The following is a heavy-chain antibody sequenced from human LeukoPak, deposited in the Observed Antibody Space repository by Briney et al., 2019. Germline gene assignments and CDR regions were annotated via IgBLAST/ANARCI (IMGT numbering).Heavy chain of an antibody. J-gene: IGHJ5*02. CDR1: GFTFSSYS. CDR3: ARDASSSGGYSFDP. CDR2: ISSSSSYI. Sequence: GGSLRLSCAASGFTFSSYSTNWVRQAPGKGLEWVSSISSSSSYIYYADSVKGRFTISRDNAKNSLYLQMNSLRAEDTAVYYCARDASSSGGYSFDPWGQGTLVTVSS. D-gene: IGHD5-18*01. V-gene: IGHV3-21*01.